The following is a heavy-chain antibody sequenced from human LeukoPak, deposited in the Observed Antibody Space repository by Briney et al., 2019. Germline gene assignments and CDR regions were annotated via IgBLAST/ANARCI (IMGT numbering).Heavy chain of an antibody. CDR2: FVYDGSNQ. CDR3: ARDDGSTGDYLRAVY. CDR1: GFIFTNYG. Sequence: PGGSLRLSCAASGFIFTNYGMHWVRQAPGKALEWVAVFVYDGSNQFYADSVGGRFTISRDISKNTVYLQMNSLRVEDTAVYFCARDDGSTGDYLRAVYWGQGTLVTVSS. V-gene: IGHV3-30*03. J-gene: IGHJ4*02. D-gene: IGHD4-17*01.